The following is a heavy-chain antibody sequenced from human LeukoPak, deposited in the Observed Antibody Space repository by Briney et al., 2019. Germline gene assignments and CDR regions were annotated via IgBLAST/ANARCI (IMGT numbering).Heavy chain of an antibody. Sequence: GGSLRLSCVASGFTFSSYWMSWVRQAPGKGLEWVANIKQDGSEKYFVDSVKGRFTISRDNAKNSLYLQMNSLRAEDTAVYYCAREYSSSWSYYYYYCMDVWGKGTTVTISS. D-gene: IGHD6-13*01. CDR3: AREYSSSWSYYYYYCMDV. J-gene: IGHJ6*03. CDR1: GFTFSSYW. V-gene: IGHV3-7*01. CDR2: IKQDGSEK.